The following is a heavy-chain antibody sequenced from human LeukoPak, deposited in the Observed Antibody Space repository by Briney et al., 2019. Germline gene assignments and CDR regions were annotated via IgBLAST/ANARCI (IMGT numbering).Heavy chain of an antibody. CDR1: GYTFTSYG. D-gene: IGHD3-9*01. CDR3: ARGGYDILTGYYPYYFDY. CDR2: ISAYNGNT. V-gene: IGHV1-18*04. J-gene: IGHJ4*02. Sequence: ASVKVSCMASGYTFTSYGVSWVRQAPGQGLEWMGWISAYNGNTNYAQKLQGRVTMTTDTSTSTAYMELRSLRSDDTAVYYCARGGYDILTGYYPYYFDYWGQGTLVTVSS.